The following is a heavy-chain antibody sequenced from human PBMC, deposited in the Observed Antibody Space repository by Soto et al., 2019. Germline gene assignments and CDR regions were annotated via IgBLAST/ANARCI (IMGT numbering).Heavy chain of an antibody. CDR3: ASKPYYYDSSGYPFDY. Sequence: PSETLSLTCTVSGGSISSGGYYWSWIRQHPGKGLEWIGYIYYSGSTYYNPSLKSRVTISVDTSKNQFSLKLSSVTAADTAVYYCASKPYYYDSSGYPFDYWGQGTLVTVSS. D-gene: IGHD3-22*01. J-gene: IGHJ4*02. CDR2: IYYSGST. CDR1: GGSISSGGYY. V-gene: IGHV4-30-4*08.